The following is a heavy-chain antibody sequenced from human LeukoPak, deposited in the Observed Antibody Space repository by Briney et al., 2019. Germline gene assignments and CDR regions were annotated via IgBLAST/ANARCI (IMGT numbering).Heavy chain of an antibody. J-gene: IGHJ4*02. D-gene: IGHD2-2*01. CDR3: ASPYCSTTSCSTLHDF. CDR1: GFTFNNYW. Sequence: GGSLRLSCAASGFTFNNYWMDWVRQAPGKGLEWVANIKQDGAEKYYVDSVKGRFTISRDNAKSSLYLQMNSLRAEDTAVYYCASPYCSTTSCSTLHDFWGQGTLVTVSS. V-gene: IGHV3-7*01. CDR2: IKQDGAEK.